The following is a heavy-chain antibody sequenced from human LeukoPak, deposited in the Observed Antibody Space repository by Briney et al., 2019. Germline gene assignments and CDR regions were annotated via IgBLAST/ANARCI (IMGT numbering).Heavy chain of an antibody. J-gene: IGHJ4*02. CDR1: GFTVSSNY. V-gene: IGHV3-53*01. CDR3: ARVYVDTAMDYFDY. Sequence: GGSLRLSCAASGFTVSSNYMSWVRQALGKGLEWVSVIYSGGSTYYADSVKGRFTISRDNSKNTLYLQMNSLRAEDTAVYYCARVYVDTAMDYFDYWGQGTLVTVSS. D-gene: IGHD5-18*01. CDR2: IYSGGST.